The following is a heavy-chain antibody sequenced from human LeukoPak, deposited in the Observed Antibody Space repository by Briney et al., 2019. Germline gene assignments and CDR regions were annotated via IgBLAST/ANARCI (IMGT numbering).Heavy chain of an antibody. V-gene: IGHV1-69*04. CDR2: IIPILGIA. Sequence: ASVKVSCKASGGTFSSYAISWVRQAPGQGLEWMGRIIPILGIANYAQKFQGRVTITADKSTSTAYMGLSSLRSEDTAVYYCASRGDGYNFDWGQGTLVTVSS. D-gene: IGHD5-24*01. J-gene: IGHJ4*02. CDR1: GGTFSSYA. CDR3: ASRGDGYNFD.